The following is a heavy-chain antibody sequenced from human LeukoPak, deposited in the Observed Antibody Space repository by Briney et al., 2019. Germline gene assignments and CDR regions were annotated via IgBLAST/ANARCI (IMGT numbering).Heavy chain of an antibody. CDR3: AKRDCSSTSCYYFDY. CDR1: GFTFSSYA. V-gene: IGHV3-23*01. Sequence: PGGSLRLSCAASGFTFSSYAMSWVRQAPGKGLEWVSGISGSGGSTYSADSVKGRFTISRDNSKNTLYLQMNSLRAEDTAVYYCAKRDCSSTSCYYFDYWGQGTLVTVSS. D-gene: IGHD2-2*01. J-gene: IGHJ4*02. CDR2: ISGSGGST.